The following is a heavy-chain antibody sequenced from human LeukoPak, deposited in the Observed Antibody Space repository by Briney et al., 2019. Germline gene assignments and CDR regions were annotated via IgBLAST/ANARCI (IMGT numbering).Heavy chain of an antibody. V-gene: IGHV4-59*08. CDR3: ARHPNSIRWFDY. CDR2: IYYTGTT. J-gene: IGHJ4*02. Sequence: SETLSLTCTVSGGSLSRSYWSWLRQPPGKGLEWIAFIYYTGTTNYYPSHKSRVTVSLDTSKNQFSLKSNSVTAADTAVYYCARHPNSIRWFDYWGQGTLVTVSS. CDR1: GGSLSRSY. D-gene: IGHD2-15*01.